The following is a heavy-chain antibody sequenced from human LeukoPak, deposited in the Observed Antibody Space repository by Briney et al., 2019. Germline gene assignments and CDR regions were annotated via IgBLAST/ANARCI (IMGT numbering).Heavy chain of an antibody. CDR2: ISWDGGST. Sequence: GGSLRLSCAASGFTFDDFAMHWVRQAPGKGLEWVSLISWDGGSTYYVDSVKGRFTISRDNSKNSLYLQMNSLRAEDTAFYYCAKAVSAYGSATHYFDSWGQGTLVTVSS. V-gene: IGHV3-43D*03. J-gene: IGHJ4*02. CDR1: GFTFDDFA. D-gene: IGHD3-10*01. CDR3: AKAVSAYGSATHYFDS.